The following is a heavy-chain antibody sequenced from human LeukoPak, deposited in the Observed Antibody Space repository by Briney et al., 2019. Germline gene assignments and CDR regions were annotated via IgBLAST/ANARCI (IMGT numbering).Heavy chain of an antibody. Sequence: PGGSLRLSCAASGFTFSSYAMSWVRQAPGKGLEWVSAISGSGGGTTHYTDSVKGRFTISRDNSMNTLSLQMNNLRAEDTAVYYCAKEFYFATAVWGQGTTVTVSS. J-gene: IGHJ6*02. CDR2: ISGSGGGTT. CDR3: AKEFYFATAV. CDR1: GFTFSSYA. D-gene: IGHD2-15*01. V-gene: IGHV3-23*01.